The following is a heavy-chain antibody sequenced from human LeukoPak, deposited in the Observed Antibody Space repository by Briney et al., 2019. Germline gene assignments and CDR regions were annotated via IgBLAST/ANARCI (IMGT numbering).Heavy chain of an antibody. Sequence: SQTLSLTCTVSGGSVNSYYWSWIRQHAGKGLEWIGRIYNGGSSNYNPSLMSRLTMSLDTSTTQFSLKLSSVTAADTAVYYCARDRVEWQQLDYYYYYYMDVWGKGTTVTVSS. D-gene: IGHD6-13*01. CDR3: ARDRVEWQQLDYYYYYYMDV. CDR1: GGSVNSYY. J-gene: IGHJ6*03. CDR2: IYNGGSS. V-gene: IGHV4-4*07.